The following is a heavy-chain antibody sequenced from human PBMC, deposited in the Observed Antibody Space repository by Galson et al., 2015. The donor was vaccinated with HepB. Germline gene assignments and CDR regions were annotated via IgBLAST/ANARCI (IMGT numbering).Heavy chain of an antibody. Sequence: SVKVSCKASGYTFTGYYMHWVRQAPGQGLEWMGWINPNSGGTNYAQKFQGWVTMTRDTSISTAYMELSRLRSDDTAVYYCARDFYGSGSYRLNYYYYYGMDVWGQGTTVTVSS. D-gene: IGHD3-10*01. CDR1: GYTFTGYY. CDR2: INPNSGGT. V-gene: IGHV1-2*04. CDR3: ARDFYGSGSYRLNYYYYYGMDV. J-gene: IGHJ6*02.